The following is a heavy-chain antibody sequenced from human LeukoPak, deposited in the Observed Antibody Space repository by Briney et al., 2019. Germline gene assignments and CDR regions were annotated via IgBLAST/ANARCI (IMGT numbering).Heavy chain of an antibody. Sequence: ASVKVSCKASGYSFTGYYTHWVRQAPGQGLEWMGWIDPNGGGTNYAQKFQGRVTMTSATSIRTAYMELSGLTSDDTAVYYCTRDPIAVAGAGGFDIWGQGTMVTVSP. CDR3: TRDPIAVAGAGGFDI. D-gene: IGHD6-19*01. V-gene: IGHV1-2*02. CDR1: GYSFTGYY. J-gene: IGHJ3*02. CDR2: IDPNGGGT.